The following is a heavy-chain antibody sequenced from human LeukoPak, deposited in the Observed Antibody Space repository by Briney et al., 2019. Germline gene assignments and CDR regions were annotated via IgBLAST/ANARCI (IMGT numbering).Heavy chain of an antibody. CDR2: IYYSGST. CDR1: GGSISSYY. CDR3: ARDPATGTTLIDTDWFDP. D-gene: IGHD1-1*01. V-gene: IGHV4-59*01. Sequence: SETLSLTCTVSGGSISSYYWSWIRQPPGKGLEWIGYIYYSGSTNYNPSLKSRVTISVDTSKNQFSLKLSSVTAADTAVYYCARDPATGTTLIDTDWFDPWGQGTLVTVSS. J-gene: IGHJ5*02.